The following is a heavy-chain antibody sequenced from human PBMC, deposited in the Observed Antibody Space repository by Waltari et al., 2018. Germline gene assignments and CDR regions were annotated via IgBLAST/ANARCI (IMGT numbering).Heavy chain of an antibody. Sequence: EVQLVDSGGGLVQPGGSLRLSCAASGFTFNSYWMTWVRQTPGKGLEGVANIKEDGSEKYYGDSVKGRFTVSRDNANNSLYLQMNSLRAEDTAVYYCAREGFDVWGSFDYWGQGTLVTVSS. D-gene: IGHD3-16*01. J-gene: IGHJ4*02. CDR3: AREGFDVWGSFDY. V-gene: IGHV3-7*01. CDR2: IKEDGSEK. CDR1: GFTFNSYW.